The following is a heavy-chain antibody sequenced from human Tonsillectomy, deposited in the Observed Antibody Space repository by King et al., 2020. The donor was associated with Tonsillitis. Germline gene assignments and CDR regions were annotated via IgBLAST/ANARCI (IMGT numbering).Heavy chain of an antibody. Sequence: QLQESGPGLVKPSETLSLSCAVSDGSISSSSYSWGWIRQPPGKGLEWIGSIYYGGSTFYDPSFKSRVTIFVDTSKNQFSLKLSSVTAADTAVYYCAGRSNPYLFDSWGQGTLVTVSS. CDR1: DGSISSSSYS. J-gene: IGHJ4*02. CDR3: AGRSNPYLFDS. CDR2: IYYGGST. V-gene: IGHV4-39*01. D-gene: IGHD4-11*01.